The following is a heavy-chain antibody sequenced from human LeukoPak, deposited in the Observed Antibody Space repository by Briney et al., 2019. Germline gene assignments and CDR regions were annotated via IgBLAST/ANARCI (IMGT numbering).Heavy chain of an antibody. Sequence: SETLSLTCAVYGGSFSGYYWSWIRQPPGKGLEWIGEINHSGSTNYNPSLKSRVTISVDTSKNQFSLKLSSVTAADTAVYYCARAPWGSYRYTSPRPDYWGQGTLVTVSS. D-gene: IGHD3-16*02. CDR3: ARAPWGSYRYTSPRPDY. CDR2: INHSGST. V-gene: IGHV4-34*01. J-gene: IGHJ4*02. CDR1: GGSFSGYY.